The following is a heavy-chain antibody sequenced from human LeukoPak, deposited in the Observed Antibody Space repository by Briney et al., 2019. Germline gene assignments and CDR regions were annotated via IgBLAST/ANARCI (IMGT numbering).Heavy chain of an antibody. J-gene: IGHJ4*02. Sequence: GGSLRLSCAASGFTFSSYEMDWVRQAPGKGLEWVSYISSSDSTIYYADSVKGRFTISRDNAKNSLYLQMNSLRAEDTAVYYCARVRPFDYWGQGTLVTVSS. CDR1: GFTFSSYE. V-gene: IGHV3-48*03. CDR3: ARVRPFDY. CDR2: ISSSDSTI.